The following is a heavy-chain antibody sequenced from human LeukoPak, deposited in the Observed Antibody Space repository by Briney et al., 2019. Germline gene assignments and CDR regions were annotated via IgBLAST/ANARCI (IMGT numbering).Heavy chain of an antibody. CDR3: AREGGAHRPLVY. Sequence: PPETLSLSCDVSGGSLTQVNYWTGVRQPQGKGLEGIGVVNLQGSTNYNPSLIGRFSISVDTSANPVCLQLTSVLAAETAFYYCAREGGAHRPLVYSGGGTLVSVS. V-gene: IGHV4-4*03. CDR1: GGSLTQVNY. CDR2: VNLQGST. D-gene: IGHD4/OR15-4a*01. J-gene: IGHJ4*02.